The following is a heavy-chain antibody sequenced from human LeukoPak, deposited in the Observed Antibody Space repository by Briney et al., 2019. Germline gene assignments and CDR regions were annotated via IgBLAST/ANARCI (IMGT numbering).Heavy chain of an antibody. D-gene: IGHD3-22*01. CDR3: ARVGFLAGAYDSSGYYYVGAFDI. Sequence: GSLRLSCAASGFTFSTFAVIWVRQPPGKGLEWIGEINHSGSTNYNPSLKSRVTISVDTSKNQFSLKLSSVTAADTAVYYCARVGFLAGAYDSSGYYYVGAFDIWGQGTMVTVSS. V-gene: IGHV4-34*01. CDR1: GFTFSTFA. CDR2: INHSGST. J-gene: IGHJ3*02.